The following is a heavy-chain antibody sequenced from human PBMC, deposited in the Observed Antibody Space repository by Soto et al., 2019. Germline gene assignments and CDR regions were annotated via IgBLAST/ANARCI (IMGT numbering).Heavy chain of an antibody. V-gene: IGHV1-69*01. CDR2: IIPIFGTA. CDR1: GGTFSSYA. CDR3: ARVWRIAAAVVDDYYSSCGMDV. Sequence: QVQLVQSGAEVKKPGSSVKVSCKASGGTFSSYAISWVRQAPGQGLEWMGGIIPIFGTANYAQKFQGRVTTTADEPTSTAYLELSSLRSEDTAVYYCARVWRIAAAVVDDYYSSCGMDVWGQGTTVTVSS. J-gene: IGHJ6*02. D-gene: IGHD6-13*01.